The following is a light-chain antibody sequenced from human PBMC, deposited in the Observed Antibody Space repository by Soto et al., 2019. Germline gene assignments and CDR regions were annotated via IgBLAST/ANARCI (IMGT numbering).Light chain of an antibody. CDR3: QQYNNWPPFT. CDR1: QSVSSN. J-gene: IGKJ3*01. CDR2: GAS. V-gene: IGKV3-15*01. Sequence: EIVMTQSPATLSVSPGERATLSCRASQSVSSNLAWYQQKPSQAPRLLIYGASTRATGIPARFSGSGSGTEFTLPISSLQSEDFAVDYCQQYNNWPPFTFGPGTKVDIK.